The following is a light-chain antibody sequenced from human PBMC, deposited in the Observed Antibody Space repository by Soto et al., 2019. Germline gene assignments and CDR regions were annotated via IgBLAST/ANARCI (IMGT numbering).Light chain of an antibody. Sequence: DIQMSQSPSSLSASVGDRVTITCQASQGIRNYLNWYRQKPGKVPKLLIYDASSLETGVPSRFSGSGSGTDFTFTISSLQPEDIATYSCQQYHNLPYTFGQGTKLEIK. J-gene: IGKJ2*01. V-gene: IGKV1-33*01. CDR3: QQYHNLPYT. CDR2: DAS. CDR1: QGIRNY.